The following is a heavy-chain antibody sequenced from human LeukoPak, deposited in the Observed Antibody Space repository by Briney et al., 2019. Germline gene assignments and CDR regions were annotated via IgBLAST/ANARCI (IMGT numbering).Heavy chain of an antibody. V-gene: IGHV4-61*02. CDR1: SGSISSGSYY. J-gene: IGHJ4*02. CDR2: IYTSGST. Sequence: SETLSLTCTVSSGSISSGSYYWSWIRQPAGKGLEWIGRIYTSGSTNYNPSLKSRVTISVDTSKNQFSLKLSSVTAADTAVYYCARDGSGYSFDYWGQGTLVTVSS. D-gene: IGHD3-22*01. CDR3: ARDGSGYSFDY.